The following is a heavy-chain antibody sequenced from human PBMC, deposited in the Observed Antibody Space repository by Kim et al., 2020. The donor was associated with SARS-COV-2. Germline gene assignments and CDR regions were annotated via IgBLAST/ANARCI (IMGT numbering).Heavy chain of an antibody. CDR2: INTNTGNP. CDR3: ARSHSSSWYSHFDY. D-gene: IGHD6-13*01. CDR1: GYTFTSYA. Sequence: ASVKVSCKASGYTFTSYAMNWVRQAPGQGLEWMGWINTNTGNPTYAQGFTGRFVFSLDTSVSTAYLQISSLKAEYTAVYYCARSHSSSWYSHFDYWGQGTLVTVSS. V-gene: IGHV7-4-1*02. J-gene: IGHJ4*02.